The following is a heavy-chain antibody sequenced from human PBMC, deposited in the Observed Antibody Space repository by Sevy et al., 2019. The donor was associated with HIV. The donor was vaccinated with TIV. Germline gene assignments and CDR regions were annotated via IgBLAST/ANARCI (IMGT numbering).Heavy chain of an antibody. CDR3: ARRITIFGVVIKEDAFDI. J-gene: IGHJ3*02. D-gene: IGHD3-3*01. Sequence: GESLKISCKGSGYSFTSYWIGWVRQMPGKGLEWMGIIYPGDSDTRYSPSFQGQVTISADKSISTAYLQWSSLKASDTAMYHCARRITIFGVVIKEDAFDIWGQGTMVTVSS. CDR2: IYPGDSDT. CDR1: GYSFTSYW. V-gene: IGHV5-51*01.